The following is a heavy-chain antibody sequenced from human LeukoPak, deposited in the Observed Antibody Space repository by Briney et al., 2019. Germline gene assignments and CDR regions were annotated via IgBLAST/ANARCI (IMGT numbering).Heavy chain of an antibody. Sequence: PGGSLRLSCAASGFTFSSYSMNWVRQAPGKGLEWVSSISSSSSYIYYADSVKGRFTISRDNSKNTLYLQMNSLRAEDTAVYYCAASRVYSSSWSYWGQGTLVTVSS. J-gene: IGHJ4*02. V-gene: IGHV3-21*01. CDR2: ISSSSSYI. D-gene: IGHD6-13*01. CDR1: GFTFSSYS. CDR3: AASRVYSSSWSY.